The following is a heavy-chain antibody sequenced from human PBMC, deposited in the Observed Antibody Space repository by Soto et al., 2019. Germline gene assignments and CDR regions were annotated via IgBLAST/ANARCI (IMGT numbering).Heavy chain of an antibody. CDR2: IIPIFGTA. J-gene: IGHJ6*02. CDR1: GGTFSSYA. D-gene: IGHD4-17*01. Sequence: SVKVSCKASGGTFSSYAISWVRQAPGQGLEWMGGIIPIFGTANYAQKFQGRVTITADESTSTAYMELSSLRSEDTAVYYCADWGYGANYGVDVWGQGTTVTVSS. CDR3: ADWGYGANYGVDV. V-gene: IGHV1-69*13.